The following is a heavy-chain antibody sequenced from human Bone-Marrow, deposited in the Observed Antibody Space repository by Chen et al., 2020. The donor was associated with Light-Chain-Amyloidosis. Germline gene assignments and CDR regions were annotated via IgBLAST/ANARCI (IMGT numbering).Heavy chain of an antibody. Sequence: VKVSCKVSGDSLTDLAIHWVRQAPGKGLEWVGGFDPEDEEMMYGQKFQGRVRMIEDTSTETAYMELTSLTSEDTAIYYCATDVDVGDYYETGFNYWGQGTLVTVSS. CDR1: GDSLTDLA. CDR3: ATDVDVGDYYETGFNY. D-gene: IGHD3-22*01. CDR2: FDPEDEEM. V-gene: IGHV1-24*01. J-gene: IGHJ4*02.